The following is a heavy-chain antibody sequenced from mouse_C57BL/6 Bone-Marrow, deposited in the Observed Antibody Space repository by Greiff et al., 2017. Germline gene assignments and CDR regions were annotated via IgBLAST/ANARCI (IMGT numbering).Heavy chain of an antibody. J-gene: IGHJ2*01. CDR1: GYTFTSYT. D-gene: IGHD5-1-1*01. CDR3: APGGDTLDY. V-gene: IGHV1-4*01. CDR2: INPSSGYT. Sequence: QVQLQQSGAELARPGASVKMSCKASGYTFTSYTMHWVKQRPGQGLEWIGYINPSSGYTKYNQKFKDKATLTADKSSSTAYMQRSSLTSEDSAVYYCAPGGDTLDYWGQGTTLTVSS.